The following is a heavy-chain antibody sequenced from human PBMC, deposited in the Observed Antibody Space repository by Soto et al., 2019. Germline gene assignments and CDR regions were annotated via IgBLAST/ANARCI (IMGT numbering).Heavy chain of an antibody. D-gene: IGHD5-18*01. Sequence: VNVSFKASCGTYSSSPISLVRRAPGQGLEWMGGIIPIFGTANYAQKFQGRVTITAGKSTSTAYMELNSLRSEDTAVYYCASTPTIQLWTPFDYWGQGTLVTVSS. CDR1: CGTYSSSP. V-gene: IGHV1-69*06. CDR3: ASTPTIQLWTPFDY. J-gene: IGHJ4*02. CDR2: IIPIFGTA.